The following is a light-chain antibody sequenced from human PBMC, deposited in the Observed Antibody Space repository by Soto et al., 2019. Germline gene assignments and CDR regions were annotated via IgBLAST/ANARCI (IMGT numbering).Light chain of an antibody. CDR2: STN. CDR3: AAWDDSLNGEVV. V-gene: IGLV1-44*01. Sequence: QSVLTQPPSASGTPGQRVTISCSGSSSNIGSNSVNWYQQLPGTAPKLLIYSTNQRPSGVPDRFSGSKSHTAASLAISGLQSEDEADDYCAAWDDSLNGEVVFGGGTKLTVL. J-gene: IGLJ2*01. CDR1: SSNIGSNS.